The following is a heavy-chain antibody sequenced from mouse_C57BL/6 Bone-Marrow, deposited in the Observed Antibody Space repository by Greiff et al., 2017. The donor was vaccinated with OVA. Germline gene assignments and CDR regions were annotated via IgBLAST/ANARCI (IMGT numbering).Heavy chain of an antibody. Sequence: EVKLVESGGGLVKPGGSLKLSCAASGFTFSDYGMHWVRQAPEKGLEWVAYISSGSSTIYYADTVKGRFTISRDNARNTLFLQMTSLRSEDTAMYYCARVDSSGLAWFAYWGQGTLVTVSA. CDR2: ISSGSSTI. D-gene: IGHD3-2*02. V-gene: IGHV5-17*01. J-gene: IGHJ3*01. CDR1: GFTFSDYG. CDR3: ARVDSSGLAWFAY.